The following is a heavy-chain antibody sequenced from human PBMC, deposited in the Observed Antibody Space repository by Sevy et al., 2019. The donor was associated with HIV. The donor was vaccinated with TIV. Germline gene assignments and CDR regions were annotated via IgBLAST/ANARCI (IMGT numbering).Heavy chain of an antibody. CDR2: VYYTGGT. Sequence: SETLSLTCTVSGGSINSDHWNWIRQPPGKGLVWIGYVYYTGGTNYNPSLKNRVTISVERTKNQFSLKPTSVTAADTAVYFCARRNDFDIWGQGTMVTVSS. CDR1: GGSINSDH. J-gene: IGHJ3*02. V-gene: IGHV4-59*08. CDR3: ARRNDFDI.